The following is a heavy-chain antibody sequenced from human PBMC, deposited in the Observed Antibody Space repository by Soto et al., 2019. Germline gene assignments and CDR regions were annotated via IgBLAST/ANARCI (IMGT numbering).Heavy chain of an antibody. Sequence: SETLSLTCTVSGGSITSYYWSWIRQPAGKGLEWIGRTYVTGDSNYSHSLKSRVTMSLDTSKNQFFLKLSSATAADTAVYYCARDMRVFGGMDVWGRGTTVTVSS. D-gene: IGHD3-3*01. J-gene: IGHJ6*02. CDR2: TYVTGDS. CDR1: GGSITSYY. V-gene: IGHV4-4*07. CDR3: ARDMRVFGGMDV.